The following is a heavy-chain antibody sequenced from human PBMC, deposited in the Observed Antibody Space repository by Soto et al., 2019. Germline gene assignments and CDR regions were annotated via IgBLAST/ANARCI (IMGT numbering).Heavy chain of an antibody. V-gene: IGHV1-3*01. CDR2: SNPDSGNT. Sequence: QVQLVQSGAEVRKPGASVNVSCRASGFSFSDNLINWVRQPPGQSLEWMGWSNPDSGNTRYSQTLQGRVTISRHSYASMAYVEVSDLTSEDTAVYYCAIDILSVVSRAKDAFDVWGQGTMVTVSS. CDR1: GFSFSDNL. D-gene: IGHD2-15*01. CDR3: AIDILSVVSRAKDAFDV. J-gene: IGHJ3*01.